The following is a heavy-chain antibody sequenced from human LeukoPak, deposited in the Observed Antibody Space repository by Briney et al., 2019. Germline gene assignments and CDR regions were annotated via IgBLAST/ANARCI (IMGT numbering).Heavy chain of an antibody. CDR1: GYTFTSYG. D-gene: IGHD6-19*01. J-gene: IGHJ4*02. V-gene: IGHV1-18*01. CDR2: ISAYNGNT. Sequence: GASVKVSCKASGYTFTSYGISWVRQAPGQGLEWMGWISAYNGNTNYAQKFQGRVTMTTDTSTSTAYMELRSLRSDDTAVYYCARVKRSAVAGIPQDYWGQGTLVTVSS. CDR3: ARVKRSAVAGIPQDY.